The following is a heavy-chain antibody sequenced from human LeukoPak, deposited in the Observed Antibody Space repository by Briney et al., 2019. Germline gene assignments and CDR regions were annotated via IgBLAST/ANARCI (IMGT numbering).Heavy chain of an antibody. Sequence: PGGSLRLSCAASGFTFEDYAMLWVRHAPGKGLEWVSGISWNSGNIGYADSVKGRFTISRDYAKNSLYLQMNSLRAEDTALYYCAKAPGIAASEYYFDYWGQGTLVTVSS. CDR2: ISWNSGNI. CDR3: AKAPGIAASEYYFDY. CDR1: GFTFEDYA. J-gene: IGHJ4*02. V-gene: IGHV3-9*01. D-gene: IGHD6-13*01.